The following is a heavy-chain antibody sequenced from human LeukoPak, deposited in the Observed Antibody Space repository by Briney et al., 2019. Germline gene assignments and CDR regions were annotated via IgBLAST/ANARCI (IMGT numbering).Heavy chain of an antibody. V-gene: IGHV1-69*13. Sequence: ASVKVSCTASGGTFSSYAISWVRQAPGQGLEWMGGIIPIFGTANYAQKFQGRVTITADESTSTAYMELSSLRSEDTAVYYCARGPRAAADDYWGQGTLVTVSS. CDR1: GGTFSSYA. CDR2: IIPIFGTA. CDR3: ARGPRAAADDY. J-gene: IGHJ4*02. D-gene: IGHD6-13*01.